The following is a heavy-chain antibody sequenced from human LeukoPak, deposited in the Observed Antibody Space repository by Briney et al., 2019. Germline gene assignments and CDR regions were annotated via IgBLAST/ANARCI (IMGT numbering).Heavy chain of an antibody. CDR3: ARIMVRGVTHAFDI. D-gene: IGHD3-10*01. CDR1: GFSLSTSAMC. V-gene: IGHV2-70*11. Sequence: SGPTLVNPTQILTLSCTFSGFSLSTSAMCVSWIRQPPGKALEWLARIDWDDDKYYSTSLKTRLTISKDTSKNQVVLTMPNMDPVDTATYYCARIMVRGVTHAFDIWGQGTMVTVSS. CDR2: IDWDDDK. J-gene: IGHJ3*02.